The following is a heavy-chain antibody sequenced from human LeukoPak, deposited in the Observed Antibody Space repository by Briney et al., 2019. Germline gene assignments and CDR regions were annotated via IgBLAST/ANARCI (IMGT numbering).Heavy chain of an antibody. CDR3: ARGRFEGDYGV. CDR2: IYYSGST. V-gene: IGHV4-59*01. CDR1: GGSISSYY. J-gene: IGHJ4*02. Sequence: SETLSLTCTVSGGSISSYYWSWIRQPPGKGLEWIGYIYYSGSTNYNPSLKSRVTISVDTSKNQFSLKLSSVTAADTAVYYCARGRFEGDYGVWGQGTLVTVSS. D-gene: IGHD4-17*01.